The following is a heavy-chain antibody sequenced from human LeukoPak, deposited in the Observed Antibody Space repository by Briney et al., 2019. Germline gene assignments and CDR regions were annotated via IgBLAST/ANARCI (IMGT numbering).Heavy chain of an antibody. CDR3: ARESLGPPYYFDY. CDR2: IYTSGST. V-gene: IGHV4-61*02. Sequence: SQTLSLTCNVSGGSISSGSDYWSWIRQPAGKGLEWIGRIYTSGSTNYNPSLTSRVTISVDTSKNQFSLKLTSVTAADTAVYYCARESLGPPYYFDYWGQGTLVTVSS. D-gene: IGHD1-26*01. CDR1: GGSISSGSDY. J-gene: IGHJ4*02.